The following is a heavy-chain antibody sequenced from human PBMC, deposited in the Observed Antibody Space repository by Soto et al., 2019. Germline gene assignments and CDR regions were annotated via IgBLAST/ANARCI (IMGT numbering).Heavy chain of an antibody. J-gene: IGHJ4*02. CDR2: ISYSGST. CDR1: GGSISSGNYY. CDR3: ARTPDY. V-gene: IGHV4-30-4*01. Sequence: PSETLSLTCTVSGGSISSGNYYWSWIRQPPGKGLEWIGFISYSGSTYYSTSPKSRVTISVDTSKNQFSLKLSSVTAADTAVYYCARTPDYWGQGTLVTVSS.